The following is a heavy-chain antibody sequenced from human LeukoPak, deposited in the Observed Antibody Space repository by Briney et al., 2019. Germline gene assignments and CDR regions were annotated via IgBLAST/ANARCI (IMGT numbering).Heavy chain of an antibody. CDR3: AKDPGSSSLPCYFDY. D-gene: IGHD6-6*01. CDR1: GFTFSSYG. J-gene: IGHJ4*02. Sequence: GGSLRLSCAASGFTFSSYGMHWVRQAPGKGLEWVAFIRYDGSNKYYADSVKGRFTISRDNSKNTLYLQMNSLRAEDTAVYYCAKDPGSSSLPCYFDYWGQGTLVTVSS. CDR2: IRYDGSNK. V-gene: IGHV3-30*02.